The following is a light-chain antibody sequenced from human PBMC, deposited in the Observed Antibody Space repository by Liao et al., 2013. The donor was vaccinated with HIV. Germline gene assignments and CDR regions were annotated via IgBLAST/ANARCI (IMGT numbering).Light chain of an antibody. CDR3: QSADSSGTSPYV. V-gene: IGLV3-25*03. CDR1: SLGRRSV. CDR2: KDS. Sequence: SYVLTQPPSVSVDPGRMATITCGGNSLGRRSVHWYQQKPGQAPVLVIYKDSERPSGIPERFSGSSSGTTVTLTISGVQAEDEADYYCQSADSSGTSPYVFGTGTKVTVL. J-gene: IGLJ1*01.